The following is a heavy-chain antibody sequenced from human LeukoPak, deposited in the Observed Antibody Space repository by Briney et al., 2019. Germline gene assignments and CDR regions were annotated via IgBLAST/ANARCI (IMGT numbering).Heavy chain of an antibody. CDR1: GYTFTSYY. J-gene: IGHJ5*02. CDR3: ARGQSPLLEWSYKWFDP. V-gene: IGHV1-46*01. D-gene: IGHD3-3*01. Sequence: ASVKVSCKASGYTFTSYYMHWVRQAPGQGLEWMGIINPSGGSTSYAQKFQGRVTMTRDTSTSTVYMELSSLRSEDTAVYYCARGQSPLLEWSYKWFDPWGQGTLVTVSS. CDR2: INPSGGST.